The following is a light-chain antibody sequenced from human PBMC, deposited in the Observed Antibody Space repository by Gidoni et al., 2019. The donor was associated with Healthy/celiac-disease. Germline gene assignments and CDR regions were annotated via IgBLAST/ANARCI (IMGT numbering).Light chain of an antibody. CDR3: QQYNSYSRT. J-gene: IGKJ1*01. CDR1: QSISSW. Sequence: DIQMTQSPSTLSASVGDRVTITCRASQSISSWLAWYQQKPGKAPKLLIYKASSLESGVPSRFSGSGSGTEFTLTISSLQPDDFATYYCQQYNSYSRTFXXXTKVESK. V-gene: IGKV1-5*03. CDR2: KAS.